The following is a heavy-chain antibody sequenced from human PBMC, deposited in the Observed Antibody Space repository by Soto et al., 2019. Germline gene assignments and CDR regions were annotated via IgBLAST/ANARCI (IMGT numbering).Heavy chain of an antibody. Sequence: GGSLRLSCAASGFTFSSYAMHWVRQAPGKGLEWVAVISYDGSNKYYADSVKGRFTISRDNSKNTLYLQMNSLRAEDTAVYYCARDLYYYDSSGYDAFDIWGQGTMVTVSS. J-gene: IGHJ3*02. CDR1: GFTFSSYA. CDR3: ARDLYYYDSSGYDAFDI. V-gene: IGHV3-30-3*01. CDR2: ISYDGSNK. D-gene: IGHD3-22*01.